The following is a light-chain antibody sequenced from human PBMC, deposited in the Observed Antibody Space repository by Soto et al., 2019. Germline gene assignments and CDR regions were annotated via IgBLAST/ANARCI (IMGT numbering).Light chain of an antibody. CDR1: QSVSSRY. CDR2: GAS. Sequence: ESVLTQSPGTMSVSPGERTTLCCRASQSVSSRYLAWYQQKPGQAPRLLIYGASSRATGIPDRFSGSWSGTDFTLNISGLEAEDFAVYFCQQYGSPPQTFGQGTKVDI. CDR3: QQYGSPPQT. J-gene: IGKJ1*01. V-gene: IGKV3-20*01.